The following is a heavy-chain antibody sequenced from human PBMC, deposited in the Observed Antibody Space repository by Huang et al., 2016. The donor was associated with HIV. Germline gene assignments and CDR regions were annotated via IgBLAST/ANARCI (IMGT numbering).Heavy chain of an antibody. J-gene: IGHJ4*02. CDR3: ARGPGGAAAGYYFDY. Sequence: QVQLVQSGVEVKKAGASVKVSCKASGYTFTRYYMHWVRQAPGQGLEWMAIINPSGGSTSYAQEFQGRVTMTRDTSTSTVYMELSSLRSEDTAVYYCARGPGGAAAGYYFDYWGQGTLVTVSS. CDR1: GYTFTRYY. V-gene: IGHV1-46*03. CDR2: INPSGGST. D-gene: IGHD6-13*01.